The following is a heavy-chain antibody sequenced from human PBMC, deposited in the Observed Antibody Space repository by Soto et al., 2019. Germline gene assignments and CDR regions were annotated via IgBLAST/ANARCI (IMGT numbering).Heavy chain of an antibody. V-gene: IGHV3-23*01. Sequence: GGSLRLSCAASGFTFSSYAMSWVRQVPGQGLEWVSTIGGRDSRTYYPDSVKGRFTISRDNSKNTLYLQMNTLRPEDTAMYYIAKSRVIAAVASFDYGGRGALFPVSP. J-gene: IGHJ4*02. CDR3: AKSRVIAAVASFDY. CDR1: GFTFSSYA. D-gene: IGHD6-13*01. CDR2: IGGRDSRT.